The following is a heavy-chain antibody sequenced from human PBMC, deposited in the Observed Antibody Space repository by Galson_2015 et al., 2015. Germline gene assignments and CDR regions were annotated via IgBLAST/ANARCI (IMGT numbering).Heavy chain of an antibody. J-gene: IGHJ5*02. V-gene: IGHV4-4*08. D-gene: IGHD3-10*01. Sequence: ETLSLTCSVSGGSFSNYYWSWIRQPPGKGLEWLGHISNSGTSNYNPSLKSRATISLDTSKNPFSLKLSSVTAADTAVYFCAGFYGSGSHTWFDPWGQGTLVTVSS. CDR3: AGFYGSGSHTWFDP. CDR2: ISNSGTS. CDR1: GGSFSNYY.